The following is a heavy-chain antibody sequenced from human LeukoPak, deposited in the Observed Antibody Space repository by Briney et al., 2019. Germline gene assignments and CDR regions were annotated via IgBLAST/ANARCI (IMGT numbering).Heavy chain of an antibody. Sequence: GGSLRLSCAASGFTFNNHAMSWVRQSPGKRLEWISSITGSGDGTYYADSVRGRFTISRDNSDNTLYLQVNSLRAEDTAVYFCVEGFVHPTYYFDYWGQGTLVTVSS. V-gene: IGHV3-23*01. D-gene: IGHD3-10*01. CDR2: ITGSGDGT. CDR1: GFTFNNHA. J-gene: IGHJ4*02. CDR3: VEGFVHPTYYFDY.